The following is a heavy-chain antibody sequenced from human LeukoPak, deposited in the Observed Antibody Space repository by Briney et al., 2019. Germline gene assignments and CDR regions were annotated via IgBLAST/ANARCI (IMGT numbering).Heavy chain of an antibody. CDR2: IDPSDSYI. D-gene: IGHD2-15*01. Sequence: PGESLRISCKGSGYIFTSYWISWVRQMPGKGLEWMGRIDPSDSYINHSPSLQGHVTISADKSIGTAYLQWSSLKASDTAMYYCARGDILNWFDPWGQGTLVTVSS. J-gene: IGHJ5*02. V-gene: IGHV5-10-1*01. CDR1: GYIFTSYW. CDR3: ARGDILNWFDP.